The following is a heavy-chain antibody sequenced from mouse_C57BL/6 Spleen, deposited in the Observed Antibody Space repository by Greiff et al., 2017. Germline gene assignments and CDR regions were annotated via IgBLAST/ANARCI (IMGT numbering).Heavy chain of an antibody. CDR3: ARTYYGYAMDY. V-gene: IGHV1-4*01. J-gene: IGHJ4*01. D-gene: IGHD1-1*01. Sequence: QVQLKQSGAELARPGASVKMSCKASGYTFTSYTMHWVKQRPGQGLKWIGYINPSSGYTKYNQKFKDKATLTADKSSSTAYMQLSSLTSEDSAVYYCARTYYGYAMDYWGQGTSVTVSS. CDR1: GYTFTSYT. CDR2: INPSSGYT.